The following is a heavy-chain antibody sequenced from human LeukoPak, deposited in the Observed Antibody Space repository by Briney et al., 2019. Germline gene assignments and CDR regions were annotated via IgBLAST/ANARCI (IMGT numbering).Heavy chain of an antibody. V-gene: IGHV1-8*01. Sequence: ASVKVSCKASGYTFTSYDINWVRHATGQGHEWMGWMNPNSGNTGYAQKFQGRVAMTRNTSISTAYMELSSLRSEDTAVYYCASRGYSSGGFDYWGQGTLVTVSS. D-gene: IGHD6-19*01. CDR3: ASRGYSSGGFDY. J-gene: IGHJ4*02. CDR2: MNPNSGNT. CDR1: GYTFTSYD.